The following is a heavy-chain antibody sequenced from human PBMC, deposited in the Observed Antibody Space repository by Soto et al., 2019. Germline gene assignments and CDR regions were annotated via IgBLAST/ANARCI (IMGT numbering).Heavy chain of an antibody. Sequence: PGESLKISCKGCGYSFTSYWIGWVRQMPGKGLEWMGIIYPGYSDTRYSPSFQGQVTISADKSISTAYLQWSSLKASDTAMYYCARRKPYYDSSGYSDYYGMDVWGQGTTVTVSS. V-gene: IGHV5-51*01. CDR1: GYSFTSYW. CDR3: ARRKPYYDSSGYSDYYGMDV. J-gene: IGHJ6*02. D-gene: IGHD3-22*01. CDR2: IYPGYSDT.